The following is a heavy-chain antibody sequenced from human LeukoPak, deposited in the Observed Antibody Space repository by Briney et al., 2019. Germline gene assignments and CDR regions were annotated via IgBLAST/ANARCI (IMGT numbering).Heavy chain of an antibody. Sequence: PGGSLRLSCAAPGFTVSSNYMSWVRQAPGKGLEWVSVIYSGGSTYYADSVKGRFTISRDNSKNTLYLQMNSLRAEDTAVYYCARSPTPVYSDYWGQGTLVTVSS. V-gene: IGHV3-53*01. CDR3: ARSPTPVYSDY. CDR1: GFTVSSNY. J-gene: IGHJ4*02. D-gene: IGHD1-14*01. CDR2: IYSGGST.